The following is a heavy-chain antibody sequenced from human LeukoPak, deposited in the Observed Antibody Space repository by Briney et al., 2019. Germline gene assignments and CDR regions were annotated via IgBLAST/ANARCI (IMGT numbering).Heavy chain of an antibody. V-gene: IGHV4-61*02. CDR2: IYTSGST. CDR1: GGSISSGNYY. J-gene: IGHJ3*02. D-gene: IGHD3-22*01. CDR3: ARGPRGITMIVDDAFDI. Sequence: PPETLSLTCTVSGGSISSGNYYWSWIRQPAGKGLEWIGRIYTSGSTNYNPSLKSRVTISVDTSKNQFSLKLSSVTAADTAVYYCARGPRGITMIVDDAFDIWGQGTMVTVSS.